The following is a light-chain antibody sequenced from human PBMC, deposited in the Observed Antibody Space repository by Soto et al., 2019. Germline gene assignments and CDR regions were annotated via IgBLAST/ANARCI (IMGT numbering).Light chain of an antibody. CDR2: GES. J-gene: IGKJ1*01. Sequence: DILMTHSPATLSVSPVEGATLSWSASQSVSSNLAWYQQKPGQAPRLLIYGESTRATGIPDRFSGSGSGKEFTITISSLQSEDFEVYYCQQYNNWPWTVGKGTQV. CDR3: QQYNNWPWT. V-gene: IGKV3D-15*01. CDR1: QSVSSN.